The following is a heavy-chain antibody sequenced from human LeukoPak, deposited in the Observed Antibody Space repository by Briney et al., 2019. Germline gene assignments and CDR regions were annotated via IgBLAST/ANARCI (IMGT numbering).Heavy chain of an antibody. CDR3: ARDGPAQMVDFDY. D-gene: IGHD3-10*01. CDR1: GYTFSGTGWY. CDR2: IYPNNGAT. J-gene: IGHJ4*02. Sequence: GASVKVSCKASGYTFSGTGWYLYWLRQAPGQGLECMGWIYPNNGATGYAQKVQGRVAMTRETSISTAYMELSRLRPDDTAVYYCARDGPAQMVDFDYWGQGTLVTVSS. V-gene: IGHV1-2*02.